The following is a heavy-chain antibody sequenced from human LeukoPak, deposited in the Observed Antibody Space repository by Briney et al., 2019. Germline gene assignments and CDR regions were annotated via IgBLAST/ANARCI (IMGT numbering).Heavy chain of an antibody. V-gene: IGHV4-39*07. Sequence: SETLSLTCTVSGGSISSSSYYWSWIRQPPGKGLEWVGNIYSSGGSAYYDPSLKSRVTISVDTSKNQFSLKLSSLTAADTAVYYCARDSVAIATSDGDDDYWGQGILVTVSS. J-gene: IGHJ4*02. CDR3: ARDSVAIATSDGDDDY. CDR2: IYSSGGSA. CDR1: GGSISSSSYY. D-gene: IGHD5-24*01.